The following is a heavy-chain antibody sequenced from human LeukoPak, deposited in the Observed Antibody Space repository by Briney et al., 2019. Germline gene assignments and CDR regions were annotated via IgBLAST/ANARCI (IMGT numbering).Heavy chain of an antibody. V-gene: IGHV1-2*02. Sequence: ASVKVSCKASGYTFTGYYMHWVRQAPGQGLEWMGWFNPNSGGTNYAQKFQGRVTMTRDTSISTAYMELSRLRSDDTAVYYCARGYCSGGSCYCDYWGQGTLVTVSS. CDR1: GYTFTGYY. CDR2: FNPNSGGT. J-gene: IGHJ4*02. D-gene: IGHD2-15*01. CDR3: ARGYCSGGSCYCDY.